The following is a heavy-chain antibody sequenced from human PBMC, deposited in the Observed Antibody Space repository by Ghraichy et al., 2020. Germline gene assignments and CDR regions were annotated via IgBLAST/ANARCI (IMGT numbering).Heavy chain of an antibody. CDR1: GFTFSSYG. V-gene: IGHV3-30*18. Sequence: GGSLRLSCAASGFTFSSYGMHWVRQAPGKGLEWVAVISYDGSNKYYADSVKGRFTISRDNSKNTLYLQMNSLRAEDTAVYYCAKDLGFEQSYYYYYMDVWGKGTTVTVSS. CDR3: AKDLGFEQSYYYYYMDV. J-gene: IGHJ6*03. CDR2: ISYDGSNK. D-gene: IGHD1/OR15-1a*01.